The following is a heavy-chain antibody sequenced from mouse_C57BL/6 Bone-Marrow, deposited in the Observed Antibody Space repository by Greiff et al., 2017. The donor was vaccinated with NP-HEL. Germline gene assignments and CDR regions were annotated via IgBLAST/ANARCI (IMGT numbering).Heavy chain of an antibody. D-gene: IGHD1-1*01. Sequence: QVHVKQPGAELVRPGSSVKLSCKASGYTFTSYWMHWVKQRPIQGLEWIGNIDPSDSETHYNQKFKDKATLTVDKSSSTAYMQLSSLTSEDSAVYYCAREGDYYGSSYRYFDVWGTGTTVTVSS. CDR2: IDPSDSET. J-gene: IGHJ1*03. V-gene: IGHV1-52*01. CDR1: GYTFTSYW. CDR3: AREGDYYGSSYRYFDV.